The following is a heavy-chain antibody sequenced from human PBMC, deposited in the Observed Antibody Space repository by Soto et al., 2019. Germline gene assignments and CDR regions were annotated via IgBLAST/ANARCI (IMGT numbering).Heavy chain of an antibody. D-gene: IGHD3-10*01. V-gene: IGHV3-7*05. J-gene: IGHJ4*02. CDR1: GFTFSSYW. Sequence: EVQLVESGGGLVQPGGSLRLSCAASGFTFSSYWMSWVRQAPGKGLEWVANIKQDGSEKYYVDSVKGRFTISRDNAKNSLYMQMNSLRAEDTAVYYCARDRRFGDFDYWGQGTLVTVSS. CDR3: ARDRRFGDFDY. CDR2: IKQDGSEK.